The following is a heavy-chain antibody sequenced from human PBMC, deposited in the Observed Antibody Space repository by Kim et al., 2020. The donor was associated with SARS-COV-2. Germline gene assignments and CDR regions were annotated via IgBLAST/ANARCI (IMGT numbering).Heavy chain of an antibody. CDR3: ARDEGWFGELLYSYYYYGMDV. Sequence: GGSLRLSCAASGFTFSSYGMHWVRQAPGKGLEWVAVISYDGSNKYYADSVKGRFTISRDNSKNTLYLQMNSLRAEDTAVYYCARDEGWFGELLYSYYYYGMDVWGQGTTVTVSS. J-gene: IGHJ6*02. CDR1: GFTFSSYG. CDR2: ISYDGSNK. D-gene: IGHD3-10*01. V-gene: IGHV3-33*05.